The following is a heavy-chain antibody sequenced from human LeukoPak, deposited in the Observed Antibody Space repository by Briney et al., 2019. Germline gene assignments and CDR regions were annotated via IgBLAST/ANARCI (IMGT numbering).Heavy chain of an antibody. V-gene: IGHV1-2*02. Sequence: GASVKVSCKASGYTFTNHDINWVRQAAGQGLEWMGWINPNSGGTNYAQKFQGRVTMTRDTSISTAYMELSRLRSDDTAVYYCARDPDYGDYADAFDIWGQGTMVTVSS. D-gene: IGHD4-17*01. CDR2: INPNSGGT. J-gene: IGHJ3*02. CDR3: ARDPDYGDYADAFDI. CDR1: GYTFTNHD.